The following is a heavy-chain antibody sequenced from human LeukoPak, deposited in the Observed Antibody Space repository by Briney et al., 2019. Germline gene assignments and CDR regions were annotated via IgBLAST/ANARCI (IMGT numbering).Heavy chain of an antibody. V-gene: IGHV4-59*01. CDR2: IYYSGST. D-gene: IGHD3-10*01. CDR3: ARGPGRYGSGTYEYDY. CDR1: GGSISAYC. Sequence: SETLSLTCTVSGGSISAYCWSWIRQPPGRGLEWIGYIYYSGSTNYNPSLKSRVTISVDTSNNQFSLKLSSVTAADTALYYCARGPGRYGSGTYEYDYWGQGTLVTVSS. J-gene: IGHJ4*02.